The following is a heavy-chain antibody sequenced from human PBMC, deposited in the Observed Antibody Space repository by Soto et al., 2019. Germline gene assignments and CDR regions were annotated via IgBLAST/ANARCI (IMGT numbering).Heavy chain of an antibody. D-gene: IGHD2-2*01. CDR1: GGSFSGYY. CDR2: INHSGST. Sequence: PSETLSLTCAVYGGSFSGYYWSWIRQPPGKGLEWIGEINHSGSTNYNPSLKSRVTISVDTSKNQFSLKLSSVTAADTAVYYFARDVSEGYCSSTSCQSPFDYWGQGTLVTVSS. J-gene: IGHJ4*02. CDR3: ARDVSEGYCSSTSCQSPFDY. V-gene: IGHV4-34*01.